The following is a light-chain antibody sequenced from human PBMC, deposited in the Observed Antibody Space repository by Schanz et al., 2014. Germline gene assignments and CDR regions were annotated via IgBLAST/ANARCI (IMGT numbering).Light chain of an antibody. CDR2: GAS. Sequence: EIVLTQSPGTLSLSPGERATLSCRASQSVSAGYLAWYQQNPGQAPRLLIYGASSRATGIPDRFSGSGSGTDFTLTISGLEPEDFAVYYCQQYGSALPYGFGQGTKVEIK. V-gene: IGKV3-20*01. J-gene: IGKJ2*03. CDR3: QQYGSALPYG. CDR1: QSVSAGY.